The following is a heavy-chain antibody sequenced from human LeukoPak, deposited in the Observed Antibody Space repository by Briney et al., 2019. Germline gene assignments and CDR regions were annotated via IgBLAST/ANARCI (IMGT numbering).Heavy chain of an antibody. CDR2: ISSNGGST. V-gene: IGHV3-64*01. CDR1: GFTFSSYA. Sequence: GGSLRLSCAASGFTFSSYAMHWVRQAPGKGLEYVSAISSNGGSTYYANSVKGRFTISRDNSKNTLYLQMGSLRAEDMAVYYCAEDRILENQLAISFFDYWGQGTLVTVSS. CDR3: AEDRILENQLAISFFDY. D-gene: IGHD1-14*01. J-gene: IGHJ4*02.